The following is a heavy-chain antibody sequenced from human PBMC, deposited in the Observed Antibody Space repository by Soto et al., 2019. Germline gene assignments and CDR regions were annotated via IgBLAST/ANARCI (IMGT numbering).Heavy chain of an antibody. J-gene: IGHJ4*02. D-gene: IGHD6-19*01. CDR2: ISYDGSNK. V-gene: IGHV3-30-3*01. Sequence: EGVAVISYDGSNKYYADPVQGRFTLSRDHSNNPLYPQMHSLRAEDTAVYYCARVVLGIAVAGTGNYFDYWGQGTLVTVSS. CDR3: ARVVLGIAVAGTGNYFDY.